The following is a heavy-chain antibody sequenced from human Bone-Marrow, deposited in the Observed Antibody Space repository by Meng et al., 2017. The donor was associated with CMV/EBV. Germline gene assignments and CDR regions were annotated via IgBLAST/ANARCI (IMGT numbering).Heavy chain of an antibody. Sequence: GGSLRLSCKGSGYSFTSYYIAWVRQMPGGGLQWMGIVYPRDSDTRYSPSFQGRVTISVDKSISTAYLQWSSLEASDTAMYYCARQDSGSPPSNVTDVWGQGNSVNFAS. J-gene: IGHJ6*02. CDR1: GYSFTSYY. D-gene: IGHD5-12*01. V-gene: IGHV5-51*01. CDR3: ARQDSGSPPSNVTDV. CDR2: VYPRDSDT.